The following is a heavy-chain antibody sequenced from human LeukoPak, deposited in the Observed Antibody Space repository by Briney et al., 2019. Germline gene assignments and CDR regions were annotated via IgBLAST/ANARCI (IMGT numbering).Heavy chain of an antibody. J-gene: IGHJ4*02. CDR3: ARAPYYYYDSRSGTRVTGNPDY. D-gene: IGHD3-10*01. Sequence: PSETLSLTCTVSGDSISSSSYYWGWIRQSPGKGLEWVSSISSSSIYIYYADSVKGRFTISRDNAKNSLYLQMNSLRAEDTAVYYCARAPYYYYDSRSGTRVTGNPDYWGQGTLVTVSS. V-gene: IGHV3-21*01. CDR1: GDSISSSS. CDR2: ISSSSIYI.